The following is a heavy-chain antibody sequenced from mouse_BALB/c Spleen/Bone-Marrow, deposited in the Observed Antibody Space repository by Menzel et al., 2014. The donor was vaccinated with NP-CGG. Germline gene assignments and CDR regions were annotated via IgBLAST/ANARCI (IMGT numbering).Heavy chain of an antibody. D-gene: IGHD1-1*02. CDR1: GFSLTSYG. CDR3: AKCGSYAMDC. Sequence: QVQLQQSGPGLVQPSQRLSITCTVSGFSLTSYGIHWGRQSPGKGLEWLGVIWRGGSTDYNAAFMSRLSITKDNSKSQVFVKMNSWQADDRALYSCAKCGSYAMDCWGQGPSVTVAS. J-gene: IGHJ4*01. CDR2: IWRGGST. V-gene: IGHV2-5*01.